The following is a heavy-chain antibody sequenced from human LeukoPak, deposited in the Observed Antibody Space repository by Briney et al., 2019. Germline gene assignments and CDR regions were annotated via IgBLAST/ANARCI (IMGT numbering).Heavy chain of an antibody. CDR2: IIPIFGTA. D-gene: IGHD6-13*01. J-gene: IGHJ4*02. V-gene: IGHV1-69*13. CDR1: GYTFTSYG. CDR3: ARDYPLKQQLVLGVGNDY. Sequence: SVKVSCKASGYTFTSYGISWVRQAPGQGLEWMGGIIPIFGTANYAQKFQGRVTITADESTSTAYMELSSLRSEDTAVYYCARDYPLKQQLVLGVGNDYWGQGTLVTVSS.